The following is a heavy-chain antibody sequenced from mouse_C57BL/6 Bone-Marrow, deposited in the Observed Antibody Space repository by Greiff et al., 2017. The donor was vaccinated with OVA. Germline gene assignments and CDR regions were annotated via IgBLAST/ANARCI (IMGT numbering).Heavy chain of an antibody. Sequence: QVQLQQSGPELVKPGASVKISCKASSYTFTDYYINWVKQRPGQGLEWIGWIFPGSGSTYYNEKFKGKATLTVDKSSSTAYMLLSSLTSEDSAVYFCARYRDSNYFAWFAYWGQGTLVTVSA. V-gene: IGHV1-75*01. J-gene: IGHJ3*01. D-gene: IGHD2-5*01. CDR1: SYTFTDYY. CDR2: IFPGSGST. CDR3: ARYRDSNYFAWFAY.